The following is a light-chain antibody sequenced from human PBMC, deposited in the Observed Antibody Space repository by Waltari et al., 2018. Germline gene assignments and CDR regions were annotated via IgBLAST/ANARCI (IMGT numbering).Light chain of an antibody. J-gene: IGLJ2*01. Sequence: QSALTQPASVSGSPGQSITISCTGTSADIGNFYYVSWYQQRPGTAPKLSIYDVNKPPSGVSNRFSGSKSGNTASLTISGLQAEDGADYYCSSYTSVTTFVVFGGGTKLTVL. V-gene: IGLV2-14*03. CDR3: SSYTSVTTFVV. CDR2: DVN. CDR1: SADIGNFYY.